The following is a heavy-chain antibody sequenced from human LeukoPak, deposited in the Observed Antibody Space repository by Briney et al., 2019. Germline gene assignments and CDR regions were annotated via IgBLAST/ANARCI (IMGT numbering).Heavy chain of an antibody. CDR1: GYTFSDYY. Sequence: GGSLTLPCAVSGYTFSDYYMSWMRRPPGGGLEGVSYISCSASTIYYAHSVKGRFTISRDNPKNSLYLQMNSLRADDAAVYYWAIDPADGAMVPRDYCIDVWGQGTTVTVSS. J-gene: IGHJ6*02. CDR2: ISCSASTI. V-gene: IGHV3-11*01. D-gene: IGHD5-18*01. CDR3: AIDPADGAMVPRDYCIDV.